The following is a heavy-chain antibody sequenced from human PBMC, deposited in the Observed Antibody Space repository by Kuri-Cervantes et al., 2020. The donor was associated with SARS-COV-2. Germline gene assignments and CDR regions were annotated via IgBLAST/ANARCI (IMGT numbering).Heavy chain of an antibody. J-gene: IGHJ3*02. V-gene: IGHV1-2*04. Sequence: ASVKVSCKASGYTFTGYYMHWVRQAPGQGLEWMGWINPNSGGTNYAQKFQGWVTMTRDTSISTAYMELSRLRSDDTAVYYCANLRITIFGVRAFDIWSQGTMVTVSS. D-gene: IGHD3-3*01. CDR1: GYTFTGYY. CDR2: INPNSGGT. CDR3: ANLRITIFGVRAFDI.